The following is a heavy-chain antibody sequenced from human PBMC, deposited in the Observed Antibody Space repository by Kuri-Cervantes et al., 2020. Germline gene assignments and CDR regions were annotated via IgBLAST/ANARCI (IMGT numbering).Heavy chain of an antibody. CDR2: INPNSGGT. CDR1: GYTFTGYY. V-gene: IGHV1-2*02. D-gene: IGHD1-1*01. J-gene: IGHJ4*02. CDR3: ATDQQYKPLN. Sequence: ASVKVSCKASGYTFTGYYMHWVRQAPGQGLEWMGWINPNSGGTNYAQKFQGRVTMTRDTSISTAYMELNSLRAEDTAVYYCATDQQYKPLNWGQGTQVTVSS.